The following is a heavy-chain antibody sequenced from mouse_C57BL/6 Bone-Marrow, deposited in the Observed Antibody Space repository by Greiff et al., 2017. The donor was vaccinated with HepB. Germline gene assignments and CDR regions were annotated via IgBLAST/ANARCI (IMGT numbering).Heavy chain of an antibody. CDR2: IDPENGDT. V-gene: IGHV14-4*01. D-gene: IGHD1-1*01. CDR3: TTWDVRSYPFDFYY. J-gene: IGHJ2*01. Sequence: VQLQQSGAELVRPGASVKLSCTASGFNIKDDYMHWVKQRPEQGLEWIGWIDPENGDTEYATKFKGKATITADTSTNTAYLQLSSLTSEDTAVYYGTTWDVRSYPFDFYYWGQGTTLTLSA. CDR1: GFNIKDDY.